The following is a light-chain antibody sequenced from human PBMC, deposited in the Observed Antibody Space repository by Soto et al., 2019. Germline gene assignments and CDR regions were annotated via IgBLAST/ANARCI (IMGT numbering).Light chain of an antibody. Sequence: DIQMTQSPSSLSASVGDRVTITCRASQSISNYLNWYQQKPGKAPKLLMFAASSLQSGVPSRFRGGGSGTDFTLTISSLQPEDFATYYCQQSYSNPRTFGQGTKVEIK. CDR1: QSISNY. CDR2: AAS. CDR3: QQSYSNPRT. V-gene: IGKV1-39*01. J-gene: IGKJ1*01.